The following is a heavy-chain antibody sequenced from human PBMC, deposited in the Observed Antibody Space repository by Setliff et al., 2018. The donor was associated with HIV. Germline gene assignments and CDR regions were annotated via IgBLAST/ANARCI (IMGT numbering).Heavy chain of an antibody. J-gene: IGHJ4*02. V-gene: IGHV3-30*01. Sequence: PGGSLRLSCVASGFTFSTFAMHWVRQAPGKGLEWVSVISYDGSRTHYADSVKGRFTISRDNSKNIVALQMNGLRAADTGVYYCARVGVPFSSDRFFDNWGQGALVTVSS. CDR1: GFTFSTFA. CDR2: ISYDGSRT. D-gene: IGHD6-19*01. CDR3: ARVGVPFSSDRFFDN.